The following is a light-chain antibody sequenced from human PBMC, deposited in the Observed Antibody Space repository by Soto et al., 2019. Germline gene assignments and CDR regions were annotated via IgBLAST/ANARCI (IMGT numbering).Light chain of an antibody. J-gene: IGKJ2*01. CDR1: QSVSSN. CDR2: GAS. CDR3: QQYNNWPPYT. Sequence: EIVMTQSPATLSVSPGERVTLSCRASQSVSSNLAWYQQKPGQAPRLLIYGASTRATGIPVRFSGSGSGTEFTLTISSLQSEDFAVYYCQQYNNWPPYTFGQGTKLEIK. V-gene: IGKV3-15*01.